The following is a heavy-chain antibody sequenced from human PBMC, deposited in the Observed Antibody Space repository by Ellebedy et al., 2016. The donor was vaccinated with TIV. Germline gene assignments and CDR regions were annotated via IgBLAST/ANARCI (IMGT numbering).Heavy chain of an antibody. CDR1: GGSISSGGYS. Sequence: SETLSLXXAVSGGSISSGGYSWSWFRQPPGKGLEWIGYINDSGSTNYNPSLKSRVTISVDTSKNQFSLKLSSVTAADTAVYYCARLGSWRGLAYWGQGTLVTVSS. D-gene: IGHD3-3*01. CDR3: ARLGSWRGLAY. V-gene: IGHV4-61*08. J-gene: IGHJ4*02. CDR2: INDSGST.